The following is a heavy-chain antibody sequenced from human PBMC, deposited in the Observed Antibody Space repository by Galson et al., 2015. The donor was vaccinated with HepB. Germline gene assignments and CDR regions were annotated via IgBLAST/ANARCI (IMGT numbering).Heavy chain of an antibody. CDR2: ISGNGGST. CDR3: AKGMGDSGSPVLYYFDY. V-gene: IGHV3-23*01. CDR1: GFTFSSCA. J-gene: IGHJ4*02. Sequence: SLRLSCAASGFTFSSCAVSWVRQAPGKGLEWVSTISGNGGSTFYADTVKGRFTISRDNSKNTLYLQMNSLRAEDTAIYYCAKGMGDSGSPVLYYFDYWGQGTLVTVSS. D-gene: IGHD1-26*01.